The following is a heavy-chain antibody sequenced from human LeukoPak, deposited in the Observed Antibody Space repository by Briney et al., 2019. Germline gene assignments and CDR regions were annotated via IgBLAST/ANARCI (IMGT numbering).Heavy chain of an antibody. D-gene: IGHD3-22*01. CDR2: IIPIFGTA. CDR1: GGTFSSYA. CDR3: ARAGLWDYSDSSGYHNGAFDI. V-gene: IGHV1-69*13. J-gene: IGHJ3*02. Sequence: GASVKVSCKASGGTFSSYAISWVRQAPGQGLEWMGGIIPIFGTANYAQKFQGRVTITADESTSTAYMELNRLRSDDTAVYYCARAGLWDYSDSSGYHNGAFDIWGQGTMVTVSS.